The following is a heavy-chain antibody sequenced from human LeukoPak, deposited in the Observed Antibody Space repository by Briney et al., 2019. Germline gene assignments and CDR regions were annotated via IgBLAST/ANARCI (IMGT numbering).Heavy chain of an antibody. CDR2: IYSGGRT. V-gene: IGHV3-66*01. D-gene: IGHD5-18*01. CDR3: ATEIAYSFGLDY. CDR1: GFNVSSSY. Sequence: PGGSLRLSCAASGFNVSSSYMSWVRQAPGKGLEWVSVIYSGGRTYYADSVKGRFTISRDNSKNTLYLQMNSLRAEDTAVYYCATEIAYSFGLDYWGQGTLVTVSS. J-gene: IGHJ4*02.